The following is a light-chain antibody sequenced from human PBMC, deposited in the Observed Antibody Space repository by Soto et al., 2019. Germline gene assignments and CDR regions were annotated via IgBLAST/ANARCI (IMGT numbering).Light chain of an antibody. J-gene: IGKJ1*01. Sequence: EIVLTQSPGTLSLSPGERATLSWRASQSLSSSYLAWYQQKTGQAPRLLIFDASSRASGIPDRFSGSGSGTDFTLTISRLEPEDFAVYYCQQYGGSPTFGQGTKVDIK. V-gene: IGKV3-20*01. CDR3: QQYGGSPT. CDR2: DAS. CDR1: QSLSSSY.